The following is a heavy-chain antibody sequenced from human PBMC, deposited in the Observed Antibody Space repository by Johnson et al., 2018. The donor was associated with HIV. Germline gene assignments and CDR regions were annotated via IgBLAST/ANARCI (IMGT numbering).Heavy chain of an antibody. CDR2: IGTAGDT. J-gene: IGHJ3*02. CDR3: ARANSRGAEYSNLGAFDI. D-gene: IGHD6-6*01. CDR1: GFTFSSYA. V-gene: IGHV3-13*04. Sequence: MQLVESGGGLVQPGGSLRLSCAASGFTFSSYAMHWVRQAPGKGLEYVSAIGTAGDTYYPGSVKGRFTISRENAKNSLYLQMNSLRAGDTAVYYCARANSRGAEYSNLGAFDIWGQGTMVTVSS.